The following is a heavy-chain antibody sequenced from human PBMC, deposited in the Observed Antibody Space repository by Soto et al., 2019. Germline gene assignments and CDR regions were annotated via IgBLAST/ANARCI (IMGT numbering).Heavy chain of an antibody. Sequence: GGSLRLSCAASGFTFSSYWMSWVRQAPGKGLEWVANIKQDGSEKYYVDSVKGRFTISRDNAKNSLYLQMNSLRAEDTAVYYCAREILRARPRTGYYYYMDVWGKGTTVTVSS. CDR1: GFTFSSYW. CDR2: IKQDGSEK. V-gene: IGHV3-7*01. CDR3: AREILRARPRTGYYYYMDV. D-gene: IGHD6-6*01. J-gene: IGHJ6*03.